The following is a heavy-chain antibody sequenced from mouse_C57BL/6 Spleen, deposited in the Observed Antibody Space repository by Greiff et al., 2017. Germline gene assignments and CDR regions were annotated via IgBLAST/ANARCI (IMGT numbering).Heavy chain of an antibody. CDR2: ILPGSGST. V-gene: IGHV1-9*01. CDR3: ARATTVGATDYYAMDY. D-gene: IGHD1-1*01. Sequence: LEESGAELMKPGASVKLSCKATGYTFTGYWIEWVKQMPGHGLEWIGEILPGSGSTNYNEKFKGKATFTADTSSNTAYMQLSSLTTEDSAIYYWARATTVGATDYYAMDYWGQGTSVTVSS. J-gene: IGHJ4*01. CDR1: GYTFTGYW.